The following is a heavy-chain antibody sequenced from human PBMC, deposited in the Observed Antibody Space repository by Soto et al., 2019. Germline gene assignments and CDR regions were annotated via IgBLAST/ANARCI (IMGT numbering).Heavy chain of an antibody. J-gene: IGHJ4*02. Sequence: QVQLVQSGAEVKEPGASVKISCKASGYTFTSYGISWVRQAPGQGLEWMSWISAYNGDTNYAQKVQGRVTMTTDTSTSTAFMELTILRFDDTAVYYCVRDPDGHIDFDYWGQGTLVTVSS. CDR1: GYTFTSYG. CDR3: VRDPDGHIDFDY. V-gene: IGHV1-18*01. CDR2: ISAYNGDT.